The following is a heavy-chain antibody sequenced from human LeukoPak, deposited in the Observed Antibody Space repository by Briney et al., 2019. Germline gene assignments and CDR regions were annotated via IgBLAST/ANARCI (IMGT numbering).Heavy chain of an antibody. CDR2: IYYSGST. CDR3: ARGLKDSSGYWVNYYYYYGMDV. D-gene: IGHD3-22*01. J-gene: IGHJ6*02. V-gene: IGHV4-59*01. Sequence: PSETLSLTCTVSGGSISSYYWSWIRQPPGKGLEWIGYIYYSGSTNYNPSLKSRVTISVDTSKNQFSLKLSSVTAADTAVYYCARGLKDSSGYWVNYYYYYGMDVWGQGTTVTVSS. CDR1: GGSISSYY.